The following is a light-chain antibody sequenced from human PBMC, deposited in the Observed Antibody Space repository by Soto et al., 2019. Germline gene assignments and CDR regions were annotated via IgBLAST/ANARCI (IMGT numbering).Light chain of an antibody. Sequence: QAVVTQEPSLTVSPGETVTLTCGSSSGAVTRGHYSYWFQQKPGQAPRALVYHTSNKHSWTPAWFSGSLYGGKAALTLSGAQPEDEAEYFCLLFYSSTGVFGGGTKLTVL. J-gene: IGLJ2*01. CDR3: LLFYSSTGV. V-gene: IGLV7-46*01. CDR1: SGAVTRGHY. CDR2: HTS.